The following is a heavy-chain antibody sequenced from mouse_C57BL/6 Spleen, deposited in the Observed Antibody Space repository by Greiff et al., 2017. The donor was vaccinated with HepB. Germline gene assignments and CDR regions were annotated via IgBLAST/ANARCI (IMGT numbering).Heavy chain of an antibody. V-gene: IGHV5-17*01. Sequence: EVKLQESGGGLVKPGGSLKLSCAASGFTFSDYGMHWVRQAPEKGLEWVAYISSGSSTIYYADTVKGRFTISRDNAKNTLFLQMNSLRSEDTAMYYCATDDWGGYGSSYPAWFAYWGQGTLVTVSA. J-gene: IGHJ3*01. CDR3: ATDDWGGYGSSYPAWFAY. CDR2: ISSGSSTI. D-gene: IGHD1-1*01. CDR1: GFTFSDYG.